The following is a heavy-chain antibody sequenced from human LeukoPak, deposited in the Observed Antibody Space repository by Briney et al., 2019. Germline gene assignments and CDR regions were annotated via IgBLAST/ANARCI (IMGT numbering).Heavy chain of an antibody. J-gene: IGHJ4*02. CDR3: AREGGSYYSSAFVY. Sequence: GASVKVSCKASGYTFTGYYMHWVRQAPGQGLEWVGWINPNSGGTNYAQKFQGRVTMTRDTSISTAYMELSRLRSDDTAVYYCAREGGSYYSSAFVYWGQGTLVTVSS. D-gene: IGHD1-26*01. CDR2: INPNSGGT. V-gene: IGHV1-2*02. CDR1: GYTFTGYY.